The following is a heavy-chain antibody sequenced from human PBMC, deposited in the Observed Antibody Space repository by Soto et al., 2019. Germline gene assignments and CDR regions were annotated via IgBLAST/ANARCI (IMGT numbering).Heavy chain of an antibody. CDR3: AKDHWKYQLLDSYFAY. Sequence: EVQLLESGGGLVQPGGSLRLSCAASGFTFSSYAMSWVRQAPGKGLEWVSAISGSGGSTYYADSVKGRFTISRDNSKNTLYMQMNSLRAEDTAVYYCAKDHWKYQLLDSYFAYWGQGTLVTVSS. J-gene: IGHJ4*02. CDR1: GFTFSSYA. CDR2: ISGSGGST. D-gene: IGHD2-2*01. V-gene: IGHV3-23*01.